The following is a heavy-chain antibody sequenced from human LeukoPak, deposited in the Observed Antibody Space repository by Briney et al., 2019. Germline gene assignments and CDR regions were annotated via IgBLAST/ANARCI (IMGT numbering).Heavy chain of an antibody. V-gene: IGHV1-8*01. CDR1: GYTFTSYD. D-gene: IGHD5-18*01. CDR2: MNPNSGNT. J-gene: IGHJ5*02. CDR3: ARSGRGYSYGYSDWFDP. Sequence: ASVKVSCKASGYTFTSYDINWVRQATGQGLEWMGWMNPNSGNTGYAQKFQGRVTMTRNTSISTAYMELSRLRSDDTAVYYCARSGRGYSYGYSDWFDPWGQGTLVTVSS.